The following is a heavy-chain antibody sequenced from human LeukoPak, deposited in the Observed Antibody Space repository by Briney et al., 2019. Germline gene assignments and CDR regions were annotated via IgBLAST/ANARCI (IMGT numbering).Heavy chain of an antibody. CDR2: IYSGGST. Sequence: GGSLRLSCAASGFTFSSYWMSWVRQAPGKGLEWVSVIYSGGSTYYADSVKGRFTISRDNSKNTLYLQMNSLRAEDTAVYYCARGPRSVWFGGRPGGFDPWGQGTLVTVSS. V-gene: IGHV3-53*01. J-gene: IGHJ5*02. CDR1: GFTFSSYW. CDR3: ARGPRSVWFGGRPGGFDP. D-gene: IGHD3-10*01.